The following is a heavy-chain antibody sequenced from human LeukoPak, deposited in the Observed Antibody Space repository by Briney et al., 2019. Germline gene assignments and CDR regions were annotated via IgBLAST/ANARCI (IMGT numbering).Heavy chain of an antibody. CDR1: GYTFTDYY. Sequence: ASVKVSCKASGYTFTDYYVHWVRQAPGQGLEWMGWISPSSGGTNYAQKFQGRFTMTRDTSISTAYMELSSLRSDDTAVYYCARGWGFGSIDYWGQGTLVTVSS. CDR2: ISPSSGGT. V-gene: IGHV1-2*02. D-gene: IGHD7-27*01. CDR3: ARGWGFGSIDY. J-gene: IGHJ4*02.